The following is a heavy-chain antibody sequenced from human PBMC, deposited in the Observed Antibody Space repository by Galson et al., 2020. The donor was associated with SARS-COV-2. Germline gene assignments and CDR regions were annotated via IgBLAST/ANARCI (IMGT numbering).Heavy chain of an antibody. Sequence: QLGESLKISCAASGFTFSSYAMHWVRQAPGKGLEWVAVISYDGSNKYYADSVKGRFTISRDNSKNTLYLQMNSLRAEETAVYYCARAGGDYMDVWGKGTTVTVSS. CDR2: ISYDGSNK. CDR3: ARAGGDYMDV. D-gene: IGHD2-8*02. J-gene: IGHJ6*03. CDR1: GFTFSSYA. V-gene: IGHV3-30*04.